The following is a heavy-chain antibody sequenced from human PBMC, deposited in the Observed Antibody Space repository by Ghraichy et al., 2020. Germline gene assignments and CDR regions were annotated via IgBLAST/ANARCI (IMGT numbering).Heavy chain of an antibody. CDR3: SRDSGKKDDY. D-gene: IGHD1-26*01. Sequence: GESLNISCAASGFTFSNYWMTWVRQAPGKGLEWVANIKEDGSQKYYVDSVKGRFTISRDNAKNSLFLQMNNLRAEDTALYFCSRDSGKKDDYWGQGTLVTVSS. CDR1: GFTFSNYW. V-gene: IGHV3-7*01. J-gene: IGHJ4*02. CDR2: IKEDGSQK.